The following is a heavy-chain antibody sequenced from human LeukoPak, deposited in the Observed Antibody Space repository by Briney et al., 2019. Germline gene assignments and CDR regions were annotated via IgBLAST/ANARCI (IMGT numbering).Heavy chain of an antibody. V-gene: IGHV3-21*01. Sequence: GGSLRLSCAASAFTFSSYSMHWVRQAPGNGLEWVSSITSSISYIYYADSGKGRFTISRDNAKNSLCLQMNSLRAEQPAVYYCAREWSSSSYYYGMDVWGQGTTVTVS. J-gene: IGHJ6*02. CDR3: AREWSSSSYYYGMDV. D-gene: IGHD6-6*01. CDR1: AFTFSSYS. CDR2: ITSSISYI.